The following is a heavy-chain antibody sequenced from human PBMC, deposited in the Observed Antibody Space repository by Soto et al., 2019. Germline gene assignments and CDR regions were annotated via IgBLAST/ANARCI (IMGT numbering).Heavy chain of an antibody. D-gene: IGHD3-9*01. V-gene: IGHV1-2*04. CDR2: INPNSGGT. J-gene: IGHJ4*02. CDR3: ARAPYDILTGDPYYFDY. Sequence: ASVKVSCKASGYTFTGYYMHWVRQVPGQGLEWMGWINPNSGGTNYAQKFQGWVTMTRDTSISTAYMELSRLRSEDTAVYYCARAPYDILTGDPYYFDYWGQGTQVTVSS. CDR1: GYTFTGYY.